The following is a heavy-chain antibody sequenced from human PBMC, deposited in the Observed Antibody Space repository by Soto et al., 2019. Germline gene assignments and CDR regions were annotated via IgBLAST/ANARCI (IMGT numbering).Heavy chain of an antibody. CDR2: IYYSGST. J-gene: IGHJ4*02. Sequence: SETLSLTCTVSGGSISSYYWSWIRQPPGKGLEWIGYIYYSGSTNYNPSLKSRVTISVDTSKNQFSLKLSSVTAADTAVYYCARHSRGEGGPGYWGQGTLVTVSS. CDR1: GGSISSYY. D-gene: IGHD3-10*01. CDR3: ARHSRGEGGPGY. V-gene: IGHV4-59*08.